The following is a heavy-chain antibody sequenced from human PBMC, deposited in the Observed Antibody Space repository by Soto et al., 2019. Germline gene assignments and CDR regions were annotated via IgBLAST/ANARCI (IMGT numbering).Heavy chain of an antibody. CDR2: IYYSGST. CDR1: GGSISSSSYY. J-gene: IGHJ5*02. V-gene: IGHV4-39*01. Sequence: SETLSLTCTVSGGSISSSSYYWGWIRQPPGKGLEWIGSIYYSGSTYYNPSLKSRVTISVDTSKNQFSLKLSSVTAADTAVYYCARHDFYPIAVAGYNWFDPWGQGTLVTVSS. CDR3: ARHDFYPIAVAGYNWFDP. D-gene: IGHD6-19*01.